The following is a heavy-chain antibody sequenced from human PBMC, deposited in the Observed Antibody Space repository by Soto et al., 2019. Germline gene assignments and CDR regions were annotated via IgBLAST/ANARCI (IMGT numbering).Heavy chain of an antibody. CDR1: GGSLNNYV. D-gene: IGHD2-21*02. CDR3: TREGFGGDYLGP. V-gene: IGHV1-69*18. CDR2: IIPLSGTT. J-gene: IGHJ4*02. Sequence: QVQLVQSGAEVRKPGSSVKVSCKVSGGSLNNYVIHWVRQAHGPGFEWMGSIIPLSGTTKYAQKFQGRVSFIADESSNTASMELSSLKSDDTAVYFCTREGFGGDYLGPWGQGTLVTVSS.